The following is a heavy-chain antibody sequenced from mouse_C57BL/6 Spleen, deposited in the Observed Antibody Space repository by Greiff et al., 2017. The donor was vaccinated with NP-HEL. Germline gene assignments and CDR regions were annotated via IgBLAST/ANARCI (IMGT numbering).Heavy chain of an antibody. Sequence: EVKLVESGGGLVKPGGSLKLSCAASGFTFSSYAMSWVRQTPEKRLEWVATISDGGSYTYYPDNVKGRFTISRDNAKNNLYLQMSHLKSEDTAMYYCARASIYYDYPWFAYWGQGTLVTVSA. CDR2: ISDGGSYT. CDR1: GFTFSSYA. J-gene: IGHJ3*01. D-gene: IGHD2-4*01. CDR3: ARASIYYDYPWFAY. V-gene: IGHV5-4*03.